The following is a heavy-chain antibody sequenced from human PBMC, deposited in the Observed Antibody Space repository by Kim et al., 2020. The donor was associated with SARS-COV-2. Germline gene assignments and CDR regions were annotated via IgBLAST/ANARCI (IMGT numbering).Heavy chain of an antibody. J-gene: IGHJ4*02. V-gene: IGHV3-30*01. CDR3: ARDGLRFLEWSTYYFDY. D-gene: IGHD3-3*01. Sequence: VKSRFTISRDNSKNTLYLQMNSLRAEDTAVYYCARDGLRFLEWSTYYFDYWGQGTLVTVSS.